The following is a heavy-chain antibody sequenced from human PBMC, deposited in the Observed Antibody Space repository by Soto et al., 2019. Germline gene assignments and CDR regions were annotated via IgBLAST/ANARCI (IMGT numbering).Heavy chain of an antibody. Sequence: QVQLVQSGAEVKKPGSSVKVSCKASGGTFSSYAISWVRQAPGQGLEWMGGIIPIFGTANYAQKFQGRVTSTADEATSTAYRELSSLRSEDTAVYYCARGGGYDFWSGYYGWFDPWGQGTLVTVSS. CDR2: IIPIFGTA. D-gene: IGHD3-3*01. V-gene: IGHV1-69*01. J-gene: IGHJ5*02. CDR3: ARGGGYDFWSGYYGWFDP. CDR1: GGTFSSYA.